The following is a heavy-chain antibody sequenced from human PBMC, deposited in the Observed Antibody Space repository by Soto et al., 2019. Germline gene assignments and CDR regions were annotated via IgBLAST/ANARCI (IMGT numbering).Heavy chain of an antibody. Sequence: GGSLRLSCAASGFSFSHYAMSWVRQAPGKGLEWVSVISESGGSTHYADSVRGRFTVSRDNSKNSLSLRMNSLRDEDTAVYFCAKRSPYSSGWYSPIFDYWGQGALVTVSS. CDR2: ISESGGST. D-gene: IGHD6-13*01. CDR1: GFSFSHYA. V-gene: IGHV3-23*01. J-gene: IGHJ4*02. CDR3: AKRSPYSSGWYSPIFDY.